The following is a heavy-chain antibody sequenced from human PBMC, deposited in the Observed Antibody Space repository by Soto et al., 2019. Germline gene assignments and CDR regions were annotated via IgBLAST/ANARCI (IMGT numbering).Heavy chain of an antibody. Sequence: GESLKISCKGSGYSFTIYCIGWVLQMPGKGLEWMGIIYPSDSDTRYSPSFQGQVTISADKSITSAYLQWSSLKASDTAMYYCARGGVASRTFDFWGQGTVVTVSS. CDR2: IYPSDSDT. J-gene: IGHJ4*02. V-gene: IGHV5-51*01. CDR1: GYSFTIYC. D-gene: IGHD3-3*01. CDR3: ARGGVASRTFDF.